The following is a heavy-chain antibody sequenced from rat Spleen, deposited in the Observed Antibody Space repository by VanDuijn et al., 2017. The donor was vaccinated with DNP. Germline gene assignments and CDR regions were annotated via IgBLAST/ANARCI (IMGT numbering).Heavy chain of an antibody. CDR2: ITNSGGST. CDR3: TTGSYFDY. J-gene: IGHJ2*01. Sequence: EVQLVESGGGLVQPGRSLKLSCAASGFTFSNYGMAWVRQAPTKGLEWVASITNSGGSTYYRDSVKGRFTISRDNAKSTLYLQMDSLWSEDTAPYYCTTGSYFDYWGQGVMVTVSS. D-gene: IGHD5-1*01. CDR1: GFTFSNYG. V-gene: IGHV5-27*01.